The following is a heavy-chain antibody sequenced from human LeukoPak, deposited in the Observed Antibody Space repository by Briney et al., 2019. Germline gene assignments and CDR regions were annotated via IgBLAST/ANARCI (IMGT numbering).Heavy chain of an antibody. CDR2: IKGDGSST. D-gene: IGHD3-22*01. CDR3: ARDTDSYDSSGYYFY. Sequence: GGFLRLSCAASGFTFSSYWMHWVRHTPGKGLVWVSRIKGDGSSTSYADSVKGRFTISRDNAKNSLYLQMNSLRAEDTAVYYCARDTDSYDSSGYYFYWGQGTLVTVSS. CDR1: GFTFSSYW. J-gene: IGHJ4*02. V-gene: IGHV3-74*01.